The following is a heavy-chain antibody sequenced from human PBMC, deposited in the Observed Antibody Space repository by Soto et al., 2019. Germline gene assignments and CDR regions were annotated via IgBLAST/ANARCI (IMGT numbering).Heavy chain of an antibody. J-gene: IGHJ4*02. CDR2: ISYDGSNK. CDR3: ATKIVAATSDY. Sequence: PGGSLRLSCAAPRFTFRSYYIHWVRKAPGKGMEWVAVISYDGSNKYYADSVKGRFTISRDNSKNTLYLQMNSLRTEDTAVYYCATKIVAATSDYWGQGTLVTVSS. D-gene: IGHD2-15*01. CDR1: RFTFRSYY. V-gene: IGHV3-30*03.